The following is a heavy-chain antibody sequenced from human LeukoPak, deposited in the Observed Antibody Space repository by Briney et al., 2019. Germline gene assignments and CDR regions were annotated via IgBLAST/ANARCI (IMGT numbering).Heavy chain of an antibody. D-gene: IGHD6-13*01. Sequence: KASETLSLTCTVSGGSISSSSYYWGWIRQPPGKGLEWIGSIYYSGSTYYNPSLKSRVTISVDTSKNQFSLKLSSVTAADTAVYYCARERQQLVRVAGQKNWFDPWGQGTLVTVSS. J-gene: IGHJ5*02. CDR2: IYYSGST. V-gene: IGHV4-39*07. CDR3: ARERQQLVRVAGQKNWFDP. CDR1: GGSISSSSYY.